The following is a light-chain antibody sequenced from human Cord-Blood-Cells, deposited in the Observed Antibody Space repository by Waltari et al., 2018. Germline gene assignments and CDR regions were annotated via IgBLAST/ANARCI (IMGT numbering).Light chain of an antibody. CDR1: QRVSSSS. CDR2: GAS. V-gene: IGKV3-20*01. Sequence: DIVLTQSPGTLSLSPGERATLSCRASQRVSSSSLAWYQQKPGQAPRLLIYGASSRPTAIPDRFSGSGSGTDATFTISRLEPEDLAVYYCQEYGSAPPITVGQATRREIK. J-gene: IGKJ5*01. CDR3: QEYGSAPPIT.